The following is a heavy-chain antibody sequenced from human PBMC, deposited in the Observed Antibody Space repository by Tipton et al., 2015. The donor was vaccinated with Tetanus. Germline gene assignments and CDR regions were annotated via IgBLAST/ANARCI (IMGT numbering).Heavy chain of an antibody. J-gene: IGHJ4*02. D-gene: IGHD3-22*01. CDR1: GGTFNSYA. CDR3: ARYDSSGVTFDY. Sequence: QLVQSGPEVKKPGSSVRVSCKTSGGTFNSYAISWVRQAPGQGLEWMGIISPESGGTNYAQKFQGRVTMTVDTSTSTVYMDLSRLTSEDTSVYYCARYDSSGVTFDYWSQGTLVTVSS. V-gene: IGHV1-69*09. CDR2: ISPESGGT.